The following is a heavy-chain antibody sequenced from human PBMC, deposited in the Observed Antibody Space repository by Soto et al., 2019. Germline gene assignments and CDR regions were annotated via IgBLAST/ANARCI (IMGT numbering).Heavy chain of an antibody. V-gene: IGHV4-34*01. Sequence: PSETLSLTCAVYGGSFSGYYWSWIRQPPGKGLEWIGEINHSGSTNYNPSLKSRVTISVGTSKNQFSLKLSSVTAADTAVYYCARGGTGYPYYYYYGMDVWGQGTTVTVSS. CDR1: GGSFSGYY. J-gene: IGHJ6*02. CDR2: INHSGST. CDR3: ARGGTGYPYYYYYGMDV. D-gene: IGHD1-1*01.